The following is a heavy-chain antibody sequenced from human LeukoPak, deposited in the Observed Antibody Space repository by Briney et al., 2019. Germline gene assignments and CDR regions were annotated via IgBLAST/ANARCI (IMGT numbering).Heavy chain of an antibody. V-gene: IGHV3-53*01. D-gene: IGHD1-14*01. CDR3: ARRPGN. CDR1: GFTVSSNY. J-gene: IGHJ4*02. CDR2: IYSGGAI. Sequence: GGSLRLSCAASGFTVSSNYMSWVRQAPGKGLEWVSLIYSGGAIRYADSVKGRFTISRDSSKNTLFLQMNDLTVEDTARYYCARRPGNWGQGILVTVSS.